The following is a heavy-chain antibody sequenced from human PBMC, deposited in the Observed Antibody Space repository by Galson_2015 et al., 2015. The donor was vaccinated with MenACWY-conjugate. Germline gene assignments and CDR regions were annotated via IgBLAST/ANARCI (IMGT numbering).Heavy chain of an antibody. Sequence: SVKVSCKASGYTFTAYAINWVRQAPGQGLEWLGWINTNTGNPTYAQGFTGRFVFSLDTSVSTAYLQISSLKAEDTAIYYCVRDPKLSSSWSLVDPGGQGTLVTVSS. J-gene: IGHJ5*02. D-gene: IGHD6-13*01. CDR3: VRDPKLSSSWSLVDP. CDR2: INTNTGNP. V-gene: IGHV7-4-1*02. CDR1: GYTFTAYA.